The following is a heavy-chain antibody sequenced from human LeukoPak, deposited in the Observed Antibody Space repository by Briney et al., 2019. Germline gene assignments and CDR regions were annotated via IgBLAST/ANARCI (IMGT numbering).Heavy chain of an antibody. Sequence: GASVKVSCKASGGTFSSYAISWVRQAPGQGLEWMGIINPSGGSTSYAQKFQGRVTMTRDMSTSTVYMELSSLRSEDTAVYYCARGVRATVTTIGYYFDYWGQGTLVTVSS. V-gene: IGHV1-46*01. J-gene: IGHJ4*02. CDR3: ARGVRATVTTIGYYFDY. CDR1: GGTFSSYA. CDR2: INPSGGST. D-gene: IGHD4-17*01.